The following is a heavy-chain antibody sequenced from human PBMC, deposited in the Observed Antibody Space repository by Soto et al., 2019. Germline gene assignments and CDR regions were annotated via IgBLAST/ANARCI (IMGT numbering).Heavy chain of an antibody. J-gene: IGHJ4*02. Sequence: ESGGGVVQPGRSLRLSCVGSGFSFSKFGMHWVRQSPGQGLEWVAFIRFDGSEEYFADSVKGRFTNSRDNSKSTLYLQMNSLRAEDSAVYYCARDLSIFGDFDYWGQGILVTVSS. V-gene: IGHV3-33*01. D-gene: IGHD3-3*01. CDR3: ARDLSIFGDFDY. CDR1: GFSFSKFG. CDR2: IRFDGSEE.